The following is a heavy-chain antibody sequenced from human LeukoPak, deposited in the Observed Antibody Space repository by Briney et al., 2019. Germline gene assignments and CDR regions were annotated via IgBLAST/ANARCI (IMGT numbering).Heavy chain of an antibody. CDR2: ISYDGSNK. CDR1: GFTFSSYA. V-gene: IGHV3-30-3*01. Sequence: GGSLRLSCAASGFTFSSYAMHWVRQAPGKGLEWVAVISYDGSNKYYADSVKGRFTISRDNSKNTLYLQMNSLRAEDTAVYYRAREQSGYSLDYWGQGTLVTVSS. CDR3: AREQSGYSLDY. J-gene: IGHJ4*02. D-gene: IGHD3-3*01.